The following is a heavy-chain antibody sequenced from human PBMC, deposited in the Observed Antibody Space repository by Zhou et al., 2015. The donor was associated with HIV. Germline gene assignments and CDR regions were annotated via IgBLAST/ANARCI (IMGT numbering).Heavy chain of an antibody. CDR2: INAGNGNT. CDR3: ARVAAVAGYDY. V-gene: IGHV1-3*05. D-gene: IGHD6-19*01. J-gene: IGHJ4*02. Sequence: QVQLVQSGAEEKKPGASVKVSCKASGYTFTSYAMHWVRQAPGQRLEWMGWINAGNGNTKYSQKFQGRVTITRDTSASTAYMELSSLRSEDTAVYYCARVAAVAGYDYWGQGTLGHRLL. CDR1: GYTFTSYA.